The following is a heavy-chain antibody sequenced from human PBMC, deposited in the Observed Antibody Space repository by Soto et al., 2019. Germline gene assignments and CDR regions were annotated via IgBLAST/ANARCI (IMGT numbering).Heavy chain of an antibody. Sequence: GGSLRLSCTASGFTFGDYAMSWFRQAPGKGLEWVGFIRSKAYGGTTEYAASVKGRFTISRDDSKSIAYLQMNSLKTEDTAVYYCTRNNYDFWSGYYLPNYYYYYYGMDVWGQGTTVTVSS. V-gene: IGHV3-49*03. D-gene: IGHD3-3*01. J-gene: IGHJ6*02. CDR3: TRNNYDFWSGYYLPNYYYYYYGMDV. CDR2: IRSKAYGGTT. CDR1: GFTFGDYA.